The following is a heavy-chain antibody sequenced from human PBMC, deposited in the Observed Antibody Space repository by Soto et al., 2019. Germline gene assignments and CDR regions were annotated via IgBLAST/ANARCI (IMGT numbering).Heavy chain of an antibody. CDR3: AIDAAHPLGYCSGGSCPYNWFDP. CDR1: GGTFSSYA. CDR2: IIPIFGTA. D-gene: IGHD2-15*01. J-gene: IGHJ5*02. Sequence: QVQLVQSGAEVKKPGSSVKVSCTASGGTFSSYAISWVRQAPGQGLEWMGGIIPIFGTANYAQKFQGRVTSTADESTSTAYMELSSLRSEDTAVYYCAIDAAHPLGYCSGGSCPYNWFDPWGQGTLVTVSS. V-gene: IGHV1-69*01.